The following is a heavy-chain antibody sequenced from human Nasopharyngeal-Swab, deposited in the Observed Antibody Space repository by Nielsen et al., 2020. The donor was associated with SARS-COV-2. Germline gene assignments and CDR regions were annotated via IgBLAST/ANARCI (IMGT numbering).Heavy chain of an antibody. CDR3: AKSPPRGWGYYYYMDV. D-gene: IGHD6-19*01. V-gene: IGHV4-39*01. J-gene: IGHJ6*03. CDR2: IYYSGST. Sequence: WIRQPPGKGLEWIGSIYYSGSTYYNPSLKSRVTISVDTSKNQFSLKLSSVTAADTAVYYCAKSPPRGWGYYYYMDVLGKGTTVTVSS.